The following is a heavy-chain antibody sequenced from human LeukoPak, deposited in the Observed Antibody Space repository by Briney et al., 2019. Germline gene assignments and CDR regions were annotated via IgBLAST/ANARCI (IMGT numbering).Heavy chain of an antibody. CDR2: ISSSSSYI. Sequence: PGGSLRLSCAASGFTFSSYSMNWVRQAPGKGLEWVSSISSSSSYIYYADSVKGRFTISRDNAKNSLYLQMNSLRTEDTAVYYCARSPLPRYCSGGSCYSAFEDYYGMDVWGQGTTVTVSS. J-gene: IGHJ6*02. D-gene: IGHD2-15*01. CDR3: ARSPLPRYCSGGSCYSAFEDYYGMDV. CDR1: GFTFSSYS. V-gene: IGHV3-21*01.